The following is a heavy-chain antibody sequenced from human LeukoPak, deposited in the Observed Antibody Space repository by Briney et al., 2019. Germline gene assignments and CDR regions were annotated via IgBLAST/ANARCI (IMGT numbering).Heavy chain of an antibody. J-gene: IGHJ5*02. D-gene: IGHD6-25*01. Sequence: ASVKVSCKASGYTFTGYYMHWVRQAPGQGLEWMGRINPNSGGTNYAQKFQGRVTMTRNTSISTAYMELSSLRSEDTAVYYCARSKLRRSGFDPWGQGTLVTVSS. CDR3: ARSKLRRSGFDP. CDR2: INPNSGGT. CDR1: GYTFTGYY. V-gene: IGHV1-2*06.